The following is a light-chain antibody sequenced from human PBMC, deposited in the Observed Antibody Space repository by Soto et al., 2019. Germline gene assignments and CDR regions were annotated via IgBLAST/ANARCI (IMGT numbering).Light chain of an antibody. CDR3: LQDYTYPWT. Sequence: DIQMTQSPSSLSASVGDRVTITCRASQSISSYLNWYQQKPGKAPKLLIYAASSLQSGVPSRFSGSGSGTECTLTISSLQPEDFATYYCLQDYTYPWTLGQGTKVDIK. CDR2: AAS. J-gene: IGKJ1*01. V-gene: IGKV1-39*01. CDR1: QSISSY.